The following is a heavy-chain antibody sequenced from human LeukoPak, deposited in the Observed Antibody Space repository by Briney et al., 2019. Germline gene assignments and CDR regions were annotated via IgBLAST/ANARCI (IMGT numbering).Heavy chain of an antibody. CDR2: INHSGST. CDR3: ARGSDYDFWSGYYTDHWFDP. J-gene: IGHJ5*02. Sequence: ASETLSLTCAVYGGSFSGYYWSWIRQPPGKGLEWIGEINHSGSTNYNPSLKSRVTISVDTSKNQFPLKLSSVTAADTAVYYCARGSDYDFWSGYYTDHWFDPWGQGTLVTVSS. D-gene: IGHD3-3*01. V-gene: IGHV4-34*01. CDR1: GGSFSGYY.